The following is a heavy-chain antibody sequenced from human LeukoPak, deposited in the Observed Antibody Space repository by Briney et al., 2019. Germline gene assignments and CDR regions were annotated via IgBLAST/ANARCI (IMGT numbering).Heavy chain of an antibody. CDR3: ARAYYYGSGSYPLDY. CDR2: IYHSGST. CDR1: GGSISSSNW. Sequence: SETLSLTCAVSGGSISSSNWWSWVRQPPGKGLEWIGEIYHSGSTNYNLSLKSRVTISVDKSKNQFSLKLSSVTAADTAVYYCARAYYYGSGSYPLDYWGQGTLVTVSS. D-gene: IGHD3-10*01. V-gene: IGHV4-4*02. J-gene: IGHJ4*02.